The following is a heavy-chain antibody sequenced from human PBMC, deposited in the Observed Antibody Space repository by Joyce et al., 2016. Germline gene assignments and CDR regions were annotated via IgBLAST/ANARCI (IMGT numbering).Heavy chain of an antibody. CDR1: GYTFINYG. Sequence: QVQLVQSGAEVKKPGASVKVSCKASGYTFINYGSNWVRQAPGQGREWMGWISTYNGNTNDAQKLQVRVTMTTDTSTTTAYMELRSLRSDDTAMYYCARDRAGTIDYWGQGTLVTVSS. V-gene: IGHV1-18*01. J-gene: IGHJ4*02. CDR2: ISTYNGNT. CDR3: ARDRAGTIDY. D-gene: IGHD1-1*01.